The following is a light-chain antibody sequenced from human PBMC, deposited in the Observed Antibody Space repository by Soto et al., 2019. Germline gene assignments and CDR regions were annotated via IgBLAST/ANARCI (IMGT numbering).Light chain of an antibody. CDR1: SSNLGSNT. CDR2: SNN. CDR3: AAWDDSLNGVV. J-gene: IGLJ3*02. Sequence: QSVLPQPPSASGTPGQRVTISCSGSSSNLGSNTVNWYQQLPGTAPKLFIYSNNQRPSVVPDRFSGSKSGTSASLAISGLQSEDEDDYYCAAWDDSLNGVVFGGGTKLTVL. V-gene: IGLV1-44*01.